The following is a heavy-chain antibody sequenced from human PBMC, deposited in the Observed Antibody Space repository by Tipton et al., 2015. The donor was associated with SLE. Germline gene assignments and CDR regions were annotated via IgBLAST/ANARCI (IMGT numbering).Heavy chain of an antibody. CDR3: AKASRGQYESWSGHFDE. CDR2: IWYDGSNK. D-gene: IGHD3-3*01. Sequence: SLRLSCAASGFTFSSYGMHWVRQAPGKGLEWVAVIWYDGSNKYYADSVKGRFTISRDNSDNTLYVRMNNLRVEDTAIYYCAKASRGQYESWSGHFDEWGRGTLVTVSS. CDR1: GFTFSSYG. J-gene: IGHJ4*02. V-gene: IGHV3-30*18.